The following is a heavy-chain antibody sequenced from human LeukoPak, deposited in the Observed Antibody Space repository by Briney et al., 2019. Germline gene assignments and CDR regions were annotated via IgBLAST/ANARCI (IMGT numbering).Heavy chain of an antibody. CDR1: GFSLSTTGMC. J-gene: IGHJ4*02. Sequence: SGPALVKPTQTLTLTCTFSGFSLSTTGMCVSWIRQPPGKALEWLALIDWDDDKYYSTSLKTRLTISKDTSKNQVVLTLTNVDPVDTATYYCARIRGGYSDYWSQGTLVTVSS. V-gene: IGHV2-70*13. CDR2: IDWDDDK. D-gene: IGHD3-10*01. CDR3: ARIRGGYSDY.